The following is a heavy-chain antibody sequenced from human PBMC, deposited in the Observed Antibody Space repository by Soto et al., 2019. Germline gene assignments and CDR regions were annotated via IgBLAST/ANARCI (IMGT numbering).Heavy chain of an antibody. D-gene: IGHD3-22*01. Sequence: PGESLKISCKGSGYKFRSYWISWVRQMPGKGLEWMGRIDPSDSYTNYSPSFQGHVTISADESISTAYLQWSSLQASDTAMYYCVRHPPYDKSAYCDFWGQGTLVTVSS. J-gene: IGHJ4*02. V-gene: IGHV5-10-1*01. CDR3: VRHPPYDKSAYCDF. CDR2: IDPSDSYT. CDR1: GYKFRSYW.